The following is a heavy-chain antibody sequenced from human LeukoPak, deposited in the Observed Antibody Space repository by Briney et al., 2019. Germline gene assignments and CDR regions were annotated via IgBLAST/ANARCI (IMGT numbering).Heavy chain of an antibody. Sequence: SETLSLTCTVSGGSISSGDYYWSWIRQPPGKGLEWIGYIYYSGSTYYNPSLKSRVTISVDTSKNQLSLKLSSVTAADTAVYYCASTYVVVPANDAFDIWGQGTMVTVSS. J-gene: IGHJ3*02. V-gene: IGHV4-30-4*01. CDR1: GGSISSGDYY. CDR3: ASTYVVVPANDAFDI. CDR2: IYYSGST. D-gene: IGHD2-2*01.